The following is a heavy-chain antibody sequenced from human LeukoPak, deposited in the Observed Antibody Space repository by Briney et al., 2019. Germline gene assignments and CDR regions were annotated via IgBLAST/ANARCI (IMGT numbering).Heavy chain of an antibody. CDR1: GYTFTSYD. Sequence: GASVKVSCKASGYTFTSYDINWVRQATGQGLEWMGWMNPNSGNTGYAQKFQGRVTVTRNTSISTAYMELSSLRSEDTAVYYCARGAGPSSSSWTYYYYYYGMDVWGRGTTVTVSS. D-gene: IGHD6-13*01. CDR3: ARGAGPSSSSWTYYYYYYGMDV. V-gene: IGHV1-8*01. J-gene: IGHJ6*02. CDR2: MNPNSGNT.